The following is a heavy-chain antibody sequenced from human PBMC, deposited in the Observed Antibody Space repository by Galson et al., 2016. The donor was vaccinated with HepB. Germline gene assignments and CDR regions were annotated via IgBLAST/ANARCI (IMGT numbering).Heavy chain of an antibody. CDR3: AKDEGIDFWNASFDS. D-gene: IGHD3-3*01. Sequence: SLRLSCAASGFTFEDYSMHWVRQAPGKGLAWVSLISGDGVNSYYIDSVKGRFTIPRDHSKNSLYLQMNSLRIEDTALDFCAKDEGIDFWNASFDSWGQGTLVTVSS. J-gene: IGHJ4*02. CDR2: ISGDGVNS. V-gene: IGHV3-43*01. CDR1: GFTFEDYS.